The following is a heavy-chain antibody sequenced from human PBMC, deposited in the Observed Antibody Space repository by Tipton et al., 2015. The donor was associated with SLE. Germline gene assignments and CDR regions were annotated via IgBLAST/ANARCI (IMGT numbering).Heavy chain of an antibody. Sequence: QSGAEVKKPGASVKVSCKASGYTFTSYYMHWVRQAPGQGPEWMGIINPSGGSTSYAQKFQGRVTMTRDTSTSTVYMELSSLRSEDTAVYYCARWGPRYGGEDNWFDPWGQGTLVTVSS. V-gene: IGHV1-46*01. CDR1: GYTFTSYY. CDR2: INPSGGST. J-gene: IGHJ5*02. D-gene: IGHD3-16*01. CDR3: ARWGPRYGGEDNWFDP.